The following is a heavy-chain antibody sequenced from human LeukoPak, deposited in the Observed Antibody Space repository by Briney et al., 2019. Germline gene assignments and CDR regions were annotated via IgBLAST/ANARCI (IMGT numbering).Heavy chain of an antibody. D-gene: IGHD5-24*01. Sequence: SSEPLSLTCTVSGVSISSYYWSWIRQPAGKGLEWIGYIYTSGSTNYNPSLKSRVTISVDTSKNQFSLKLSSVTAADTAVYYCAREMATTPGAFDIWGQGTMVTVSS. J-gene: IGHJ3*02. CDR1: GVSISSYY. CDR3: AREMATTPGAFDI. CDR2: IYTSGST. V-gene: IGHV4-4*09.